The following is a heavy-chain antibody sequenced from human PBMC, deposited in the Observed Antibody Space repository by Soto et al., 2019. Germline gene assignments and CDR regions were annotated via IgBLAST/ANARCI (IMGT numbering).Heavy chain of an antibody. CDR1: GFTFSSYG. CDR2: ISYDGSNK. CDR3: ANGDYDYIWGSYRKGTHDAFDI. J-gene: IGHJ3*02. Sequence: SGGSLRLSCAASGFTFSSYGMHWVRQAPGKGLEWVAVISYDGSNKYYADSVKGRFTISRDNSKNTLYLQMNSLRAEDTAVFYCANGDYDYIWGSYRKGTHDAFDIWGQGTMVTVSS. V-gene: IGHV3-30*18. D-gene: IGHD3-16*02.